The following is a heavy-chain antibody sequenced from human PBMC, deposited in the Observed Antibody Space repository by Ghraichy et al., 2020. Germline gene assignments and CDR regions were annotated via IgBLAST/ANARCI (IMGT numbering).Heavy chain of an antibody. CDR3: ARLNWNDGSVYYFDY. CDR1: GFSLSTSGMC. Sequence: SGPTLVKPTQTLTLTCTFSGFSLSTSGMCVSWIRQPPGKALEWLARIDWDDDKYYSTSLKTRLTISKDTSKNQVVLTMTNMDPVDTATYYCARLNWNDGSVYYFDYWGQGTLVTVSS. J-gene: IGHJ4*02. CDR2: IDWDDDK. V-gene: IGHV2-70*11. D-gene: IGHD1-1*01.